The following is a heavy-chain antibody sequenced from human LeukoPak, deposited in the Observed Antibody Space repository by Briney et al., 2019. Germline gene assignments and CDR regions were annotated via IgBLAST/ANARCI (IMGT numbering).Heavy chain of an antibody. CDR3: ARGAQGYGYVYYFDY. CDR2: IWYDGSNK. J-gene: IGHJ4*02. D-gene: IGHD5-18*01. Sequence: GGSLRLSCAASGFTFSSYGMHWVRQAPGKGLEWVAVIWYDGSNKYYADSVKGRFTISRDNSKNTLYLQMNSLRAEDTAVYYCARGAQGYGYVYYFDYWGQGTLVTVSS. CDR1: GFTFSSYG. V-gene: IGHV3-33*01.